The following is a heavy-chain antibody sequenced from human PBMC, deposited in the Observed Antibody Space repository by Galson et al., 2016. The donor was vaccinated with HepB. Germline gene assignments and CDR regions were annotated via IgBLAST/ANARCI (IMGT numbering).Heavy chain of an antibody. D-gene: IGHD4-23*01. CDR2: INPSGGST. V-gene: IGHV1-46*02. CDR3: ARMLDYGGDSRWFHP. Sequence: SVKVSCKVSGNTRKELSMHWVRQAPGQGLGWMGIINPSGGSTTYAQKFQGRVTMSSDTSTSTVYMELSSLKSDATAVYYCARMLDYGGDSRWFHPWGQGTLVTVSS. J-gene: IGHJ5*02. CDR1: GNTRKELS.